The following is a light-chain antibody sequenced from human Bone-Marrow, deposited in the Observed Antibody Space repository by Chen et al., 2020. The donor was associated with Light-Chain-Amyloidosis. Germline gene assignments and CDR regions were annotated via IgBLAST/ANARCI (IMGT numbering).Light chain of an antibody. CDR1: SSDVCGDNH. CDR2: EVT. Sequence: QSALTQPASVSGSPGQSITISCTGTSSDVCGDNHVSWYQQHPDKAPNLMIYEVTNRPSWVPDRFSGSKSDNTASLTISGLQTEDEADYFCSSYTITNTLVFGSGTRVTVL. J-gene: IGLJ1*01. V-gene: IGLV2-14*01. CDR3: SSYTITNTLV.